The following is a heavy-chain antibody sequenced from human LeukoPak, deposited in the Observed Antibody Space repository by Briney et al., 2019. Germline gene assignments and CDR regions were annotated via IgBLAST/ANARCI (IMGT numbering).Heavy chain of an antibody. CDR3: ARHDYAFDY. V-gene: IGHV4-34*01. CDR2: INHSGST. Sequence: SETLSLTCAVYGGPFSGYYWSWIRQPPGKGLEWIGEINHSGSTNYNPSLKSRVTISVDTSKNQFSLKLSSVTAADTAVYYCARHDYAFDYWGQGTLVTVSS. CDR1: GGPFSGYY. D-gene: IGHD4-17*01. J-gene: IGHJ4*02.